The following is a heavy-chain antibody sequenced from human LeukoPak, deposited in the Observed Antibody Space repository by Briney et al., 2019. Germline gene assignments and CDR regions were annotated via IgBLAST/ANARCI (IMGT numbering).Heavy chain of an antibody. CDR1: GYIFTAYA. V-gene: IGHV1-3*01. J-gene: IGHJ5*02. CDR2: INAGNGIT. CDR3: ARDFGSSSGYYWFDP. Sequence: ASVKVSCKASGYIFTAYAIHWVRQAPRQGLEWMGWINAGNGITKYSQKFQGRVTITRDTSATTVYMELSSLRSEDTALYYCARDFGSSSGYYWFDPWGQGTLVTVSP. D-gene: IGHD6-19*01.